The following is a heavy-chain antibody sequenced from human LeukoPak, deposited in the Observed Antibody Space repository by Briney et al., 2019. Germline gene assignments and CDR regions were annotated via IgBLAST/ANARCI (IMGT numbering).Heavy chain of an antibody. CDR3: AKSQEDDSSGYYYSNFDY. CDR2: MSGGGDTA. Sequence: WVRQAPGXGLEWVSAMSGGGDTAYYANSVKGRFTISRDISKKTLYLQMSSLRAEDTAVYYCAKSQEDDSSGYYYSNFDYWGQGTLVTVSS. J-gene: IGHJ4*02. D-gene: IGHD3-22*01. V-gene: IGHV3-23*01.